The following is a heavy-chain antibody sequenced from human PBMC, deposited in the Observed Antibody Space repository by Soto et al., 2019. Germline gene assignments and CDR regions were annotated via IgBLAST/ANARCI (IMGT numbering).Heavy chain of an antibody. CDR3: ARVQYSSFSFDY. CDR1: GGSISSYY. J-gene: IGHJ4*02. D-gene: IGHD6-6*01. Sequence: ETLSLTCTVSGGSISSYYWSWIRQPPGKGLEWIGYIYYSGSTNYNPSLKSRVTISVDTSKNQFSLKLSSVTAADTAVYYCARVQYSSFSFDYWGQGTLVTVSS. V-gene: IGHV4-59*01. CDR2: IYYSGST.